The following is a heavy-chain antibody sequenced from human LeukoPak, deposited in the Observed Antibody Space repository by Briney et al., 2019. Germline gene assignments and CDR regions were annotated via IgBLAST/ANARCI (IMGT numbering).Heavy chain of an antibody. Sequence: SVKVSCKASGGTFSSYAISRVRQAPGQGLEWMGRIIPILGIANYAQKFQGRVTITADKSTSTAYMELSSLRSEDTAVYCCAREVRGYSYGIDYWGQGTLVTVSS. CDR2: IIPILGIA. J-gene: IGHJ4*02. CDR3: AREVRGYSYGIDY. V-gene: IGHV1-69*04. D-gene: IGHD5-18*01. CDR1: GGTFSSYA.